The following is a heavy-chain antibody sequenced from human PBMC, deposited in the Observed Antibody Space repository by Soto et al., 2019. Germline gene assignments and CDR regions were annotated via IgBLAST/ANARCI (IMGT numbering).Heavy chain of an antibody. V-gene: IGHV3-30-3*01. Sequence: LRLSFAASGXTFSSYAMHWVRQAPGKGLEWVAVISYDGSNKYYADSVKGRFTISRDNSKNTLYLQMNSLRAEDTAVYYCARDKNPYSSGWYFDYWGQGTLVTVSS. CDR1: GXTFSSYA. CDR3: ARDKNPYSSGWYFDY. J-gene: IGHJ4*02. D-gene: IGHD6-19*01. CDR2: ISYDGSNK.